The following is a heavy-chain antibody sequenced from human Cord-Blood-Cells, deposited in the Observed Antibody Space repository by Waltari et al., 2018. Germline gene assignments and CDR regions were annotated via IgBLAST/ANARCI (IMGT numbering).Heavy chain of an antibody. D-gene: IGHD2-15*01. CDR1: GGSFSGYY. CDR3: ARGSEDIVVVVAATRGGYYYYGMDV. CDR2: INHSGST. V-gene: IGHV4-34*01. Sequence: QVQLQQWGAGLLKPSETLSLTCAVYGGSFSGYYWSWIRQPPGKGVEWIGEINHSGSTNYNPSLKSRVTISVDTSKDQFSLKLSSVTAADTAVYYCARGSEDIVVVVAATRGGYYYYGMDVWGQGTTVTVSS. J-gene: IGHJ6*02.